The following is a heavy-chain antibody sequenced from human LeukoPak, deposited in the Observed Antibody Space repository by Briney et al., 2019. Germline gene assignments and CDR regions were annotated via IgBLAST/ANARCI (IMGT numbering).Heavy chain of an antibody. CDR1: GGTFSSYA. Sequence: ASVKVSCKASGGTFSSYAISWVRQAPGQGLEWMGGIIPIFGTANYAQKFQGRVTITADESTSTAYMELSSLRSEDTAVYYCAGEDNYYGSGSISNYFDYWGQGTLVTVSS. D-gene: IGHD3-10*01. CDR3: AGEDNYYGSGSISNYFDY. CDR2: IIPIFGTA. V-gene: IGHV1-69*13. J-gene: IGHJ4*02.